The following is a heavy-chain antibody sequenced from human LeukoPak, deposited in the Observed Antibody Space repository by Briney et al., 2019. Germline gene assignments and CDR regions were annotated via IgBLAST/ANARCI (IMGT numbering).Heavy chain of an antibody. D-gene: IGHD3-3*01. Sequence: SETLSLTCTVSGGSISSYYWSWIRQPAGKGLEWIGRIYTSGSTNYNPSLKSRVTMSVETSKNQFSLKLSSVTAADTAVYYCARDSNADYDFWSGFIQYYFDYWGQGTLVTVSS. CDR1: GGSISSYY. CDR2: IYTSGST. CDR3: ARDSNADYDFWSGFIQYYFDY. V-gene: IGHV4-4*07. J-gene: IGHJ4*02.